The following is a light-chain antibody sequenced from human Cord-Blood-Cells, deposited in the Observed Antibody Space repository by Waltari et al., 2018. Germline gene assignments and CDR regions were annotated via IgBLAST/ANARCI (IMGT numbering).Light chain of an antibody. J-gene: IGKJ3*01. CDR1: QSVSSSY. CDR2: GAS. Sequence: EIVLTQSPGTLSLSPGERATLSCRDSQSVSSSYLAWYQQKPGQAPRLLIYGASSRATGIPDRFSGSGSGTDFTLTISRLEPEDFAVYYCQQYGSSPGTFGPGTKVDIK. V-gene: IGKV3-20*01. CDR3: QQYGSSPGT.